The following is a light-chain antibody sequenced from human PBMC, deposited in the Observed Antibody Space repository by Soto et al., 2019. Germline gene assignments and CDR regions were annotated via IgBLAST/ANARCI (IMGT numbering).Light chain of an antibody. Sequence: ETVLTQSPATLSLSPGERANLSCRASQSVHSDLAWYQQKPGQGPRLLIYDASNRATGIPARFSGSGSGTDFTLTISSLEPEDLAVYYCQQRSNWPPAFGGGTKVEIK. J-gene: IGKJ4*01. CDR3: QQRSNWPPA. CDR2: DAS. V-gene: IGKV3-11*01. CDR1: QSVHSD.